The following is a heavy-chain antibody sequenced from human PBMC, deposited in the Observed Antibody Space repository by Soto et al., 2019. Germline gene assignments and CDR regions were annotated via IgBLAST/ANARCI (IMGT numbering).Heavy chain of an antibody. J-gene: IGHJ3*02. CDR2: IKQDGSEK. V-gene: IGHV3-7*01. CDR3: ARARYYYDSSGYDDAFDI. D-gene: IGHD3-22*01. CDR1: GFTFSSYW. Sequence: GGSLRLSCAASGFTFSSYWMSWVRQAPGKGLEWVANIKQDGSEKYYVDSVKGRFTISRDNAKNSLYLQMNSLRAEDTAVYYCARARYYYDSSGYDDAFDIWGQGTMVTV.